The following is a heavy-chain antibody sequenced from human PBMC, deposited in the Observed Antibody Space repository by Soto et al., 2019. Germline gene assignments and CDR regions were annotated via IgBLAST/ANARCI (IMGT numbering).Heavy chain of an antibody. V-gene: IGHV3-11*01. CDR2: IDSRGRTL. J-gene: IGHJ4*02. D-gene: IGHD1-7*01. Sequence: GGSLRLSCAASGFTFTDYSMSWIRQAPGKGLEWLAFIDSRGRTLSYADSVKGRFTISRDNAKNSLYLQMHSLRSDDTAVYYCARAGLVLTTYFDYWGQGTLVTVSS. CDR1: GFTFTDYS. CDR3: ARAGLVLTTYFDY.